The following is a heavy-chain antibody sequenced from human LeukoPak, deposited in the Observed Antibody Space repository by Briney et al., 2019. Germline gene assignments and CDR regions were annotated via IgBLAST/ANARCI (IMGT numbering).Heavy chain of an antibody. D-gene: IGHD2-15*01. V-gene: IGHV1-18*01. CDR3: ARAQCPHCSGPN. CDR1: GCTFSIYG. J-gene: IGHJ4*02. Sequence: ASVKVSCKASGCTFSIYGISWVRQAPGQGLEWMGWISAYNGNTNYAQKLQGRVTLTTDTSTNTAYMELRSLRSDDTAVYYCARAQCPHCSGPNWGQGTLVTVSS. CDR2: ISAYNGNT.